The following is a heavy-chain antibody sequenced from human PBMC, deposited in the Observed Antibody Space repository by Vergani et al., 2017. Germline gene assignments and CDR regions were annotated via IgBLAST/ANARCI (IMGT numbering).Heavy chain of an antibody. V-gene: IGHV4-61*02. CDR3: AGGRGDNWYFDL. D-gene: IGHD3-16*01. J-gene: IGHJ2*01. CDR2: IYTSGST. Sequence: QVQLQESGPGLVKPSQTLSLTCTVSGGSISSGSYYWSWIRQPAGKGLEWIGRIYTSGSTNYNPSLKSRVTMSVDTSKNQFSLKLSSVTAADTAVYYCAGGRGDNWYFDLWGRGTLVTVSS. CDR1: GGSISSGSYY.